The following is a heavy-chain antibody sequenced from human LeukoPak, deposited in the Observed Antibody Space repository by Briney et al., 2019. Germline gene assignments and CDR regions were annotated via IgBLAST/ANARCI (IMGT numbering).Heavy chain of an antibody. CDR3: ARAQDDPSAFDY. CDR2: IYYSGNT. J-gene: IGHJ4*02. CDR1: GDSISSYY. Sequence: SETLSLTCTISGDSISSYYWSWIRQPPGKGLEWIGYIYYSGNTNYNPSLKSRVTISVDTSKNQFSLKLSSVTAADTAVYYCARAQDDPSAFDYWGQGTLVTVSS. D-gene: IGHD5-24*01. V-gene: IGHV4-59*01.